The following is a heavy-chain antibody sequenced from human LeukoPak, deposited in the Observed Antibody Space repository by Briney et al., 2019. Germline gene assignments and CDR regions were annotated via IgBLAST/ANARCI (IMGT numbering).Heavy chain of an antibody. CDR3: AKLVAYYYDSSGYSYFDY. CDR1: GFTFSHFG. Sequence: PGGSLRLSCAASGFTFSHFGMHWVRQAPGKGLEWVAVIWSDGTNEYYADSVKGRFSISRDNSKKTVSLQMNSLRAEDTAVYYCAKLVAYYYDSSGYSYFDYWGQGTLVTVSS. D-gene: IGHD3-22*01. CDR2: IWSDGTNE. J-gene: IGHJ4*02. V-gene: IGHV3-33*03.